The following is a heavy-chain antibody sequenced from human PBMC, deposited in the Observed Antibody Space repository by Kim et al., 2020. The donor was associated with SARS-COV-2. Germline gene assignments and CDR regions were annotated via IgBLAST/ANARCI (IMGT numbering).Heavy chain of an antibody. V-gene: IGHV3-9*01. Sequence: SGKGRFTISRDNAKNSLYLQMNSLRAEDTALYYCAKDKLGIAAAGTPAFDYWGQGTLVTVSS. CDR3: AKDKLGIAAAGTPAFDY. J-gene: IGHJ4*02. D-gene: IGHD6-13*01.